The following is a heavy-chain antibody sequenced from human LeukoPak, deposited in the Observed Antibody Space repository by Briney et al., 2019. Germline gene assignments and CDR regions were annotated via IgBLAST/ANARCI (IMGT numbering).Heavy chain of an antibody. CDR2: MNSDGTTT. Sequence: GGSLRLSCAASGFSSSGYWMHWVRHAPGKGLVWVSRMNSDGTTTNYADSVKGRFTISRDNAKNTLYLQTNSLRAEDTAVYYCARGRGPYGWFDPWGQGTLVTVSS. CDR3: ARGRGPYGWFDP. CDR1: GFSSSGYW. J-gene: IGHJ5*02. V-gene: IGHV3-74*01. D-gene: IGHD3-10*01.